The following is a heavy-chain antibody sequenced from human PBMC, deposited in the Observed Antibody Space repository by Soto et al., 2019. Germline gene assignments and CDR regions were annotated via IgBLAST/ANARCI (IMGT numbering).Heavy chain of an antibody. J-gene: IGHJ6*02. V-gene: IGHV1-46*01. D-gene: IGHD2-21*02. CDR1: GYTFTNYY. Sequence: GASVKVSCKASGYTFTNYYMHWVRQAPGQGLEWMGIINPGGSTSYAQKFQGRVTMTRDTSTSTVYMELSSLRSADTAVYYCARDLWGYCGVDCYPLDVWGQGTTVTVS. CDR3: ARDLWGYCGVDCYPLDV. CDR2: INPGGST.